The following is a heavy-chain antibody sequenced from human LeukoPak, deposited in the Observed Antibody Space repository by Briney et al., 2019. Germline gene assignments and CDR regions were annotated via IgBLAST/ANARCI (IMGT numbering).Heavy chain of an antibody. D-gene: IGHD1-7*01. J-gene: IGHJ4*02. CDR1: GGSSSSGGYS. V-gene: IGHV4-30-4*07. CDR3: ASYNWNSGRSFDY. CDR2: IYYSGST. Sequence: SETLSLTCAVSGGSSSSGGYSWSWIRQPPGKVLEWIGYIYYSGSTYYNPSLKSRVTISVDTSKNQFSLKLSSVTAADTAVYYCASYNWNSGRSFDYWGQGTLVTVSS.